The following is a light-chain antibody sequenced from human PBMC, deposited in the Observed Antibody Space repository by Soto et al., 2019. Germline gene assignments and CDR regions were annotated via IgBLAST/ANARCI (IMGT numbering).Light chain of an antibody. CDR2: SNY. Sequence: QAVVTQPPSASGTPGLRVTISCSASSGSLSVDWYQHLPGTAPKLLIYSNYQRPSGVPDRFSGSKSGTSASLVISGLQSEDDADYYCAGRDDSLSGLYVFGTGTKLTVL. J-gene: IGLJ1*01. CDR3: AGRDDSLSGLYV. V-gene: IGLV1-44*01. CDR1: SGSLS.